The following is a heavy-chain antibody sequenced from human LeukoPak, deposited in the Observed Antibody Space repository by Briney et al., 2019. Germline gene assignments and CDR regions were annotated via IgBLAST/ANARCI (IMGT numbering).Heavy chain of an antibody. J-gene: IGHJ4*02. D-gene: IGHD4-23*01. V-gene: IGHV1-8*01. CDR2: MNPDSGNT. Sequence: GSVRVSCKASGYSLTSYDINWVRQATGQGLEWMGWMNPDSGNTGYAQKFQGRVTMTRDTSTSTAYLELSSLRSEDTAVYYCATGESNVGTPHYSGQGTLITVSS. CDR1: GYSLTSYD. CDR3: ATGESNVGTPHY.